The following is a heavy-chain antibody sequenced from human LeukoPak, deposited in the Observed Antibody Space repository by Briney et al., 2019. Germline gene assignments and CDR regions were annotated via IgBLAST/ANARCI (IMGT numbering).Heavy chain of an antibody. CDR2: ISSSSSYI. D-gene: IGHD3-22*01. J-gene: IGHJ4*02. V-gene: IGHV3-21*01. CDR3: AKTLPSPYYYDSSGYSLDY. Sequence: PGGSLRLSCAASGFTFSSYSMNWVRQAPGKGLEWVSSISSSSSYIYYADSVKGRFTISRDNSKNTLYLQMNSLRAEDTAVYYCAKTLPSPYYYDSSGYSLDYWGQGTLVTVSS. CDR1: GFTFSSYS.